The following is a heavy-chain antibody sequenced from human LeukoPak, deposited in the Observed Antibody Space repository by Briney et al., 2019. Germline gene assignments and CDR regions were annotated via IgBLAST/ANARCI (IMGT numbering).Heavy chain of an antibody. CDR3: ARDRLTYSSGWYANDDFDI. CDR1: GYTFPSFA. D-gene: IGHD6-19*01. Sequence: VSVKVSSNASGYTFPSFAMNWVRQAPGQGREWMGWIHTNTGNPTYAQGFTGRFVFSLDTSVSTAYLQNSSLKAEDTAVYYCARDRLTYSSGWYANDDFDILGQGTMVTVSS. V-gene: IGHV7-4-1*02. CDR2: IHTNTGNP. J-gene: IGHJ3*02.